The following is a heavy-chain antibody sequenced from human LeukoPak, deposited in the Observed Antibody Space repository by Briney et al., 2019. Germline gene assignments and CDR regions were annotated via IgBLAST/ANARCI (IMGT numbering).Heavy chain of an antibody. Sequence: GGFLRLSCAASGFTFSDYYMSWIRQAPGKGLEWVSYISSSGSTIYYADSVKGRFTISRDNAKNSLYLQMNSLRAEDTAVYYCARGFPPGVCYYYYGMDVWGQGTTVTVSS. D-gene: IGHD3-10*01. CDR3: ARGFPPGVCYYYYGMDV. J-gene: IGHJ6*02. V-gene: IGHV3-11*01. CDR2: ISSSGSTI. CDR1: GFTFSDYY.